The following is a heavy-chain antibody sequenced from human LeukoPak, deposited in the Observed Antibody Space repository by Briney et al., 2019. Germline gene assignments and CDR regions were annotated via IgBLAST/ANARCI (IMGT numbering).Heavy chain of an antibody. J-gene: IGHJ4*02. V-gene: IGHV4-59*01. Sequence: PSETLSLTCTVSGGSISSYYWSWIRQPPGKGLEWIGYIYYSGSTNYNPSLKSRVTISVDTSKNQFSLKLSSVTAADTAVYCCARLSEGDFWSGYYDHYFDYWGQGTLVTVSS. CDR3: ARLSEGDFWSGYYDHYFDY. CDR1: GGSISSYY. CDR2: IYYSGST. D-gene: IGHD3-3*01.